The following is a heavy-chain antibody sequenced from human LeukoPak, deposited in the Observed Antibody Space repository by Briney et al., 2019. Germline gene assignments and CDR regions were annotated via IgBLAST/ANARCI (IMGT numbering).Heavy chain of an antibody. CDR3: ARGARYCTGTSCQVRYYMDV. D-gene: IGHD2-2*01. V-gene: IGHV4-34*01. CDR2: INHSGST. CDR1: GGSFSGYY. J-gene: IGHJ6*03. Sequence: SETLSLTCAVYGGSFSGYYWSWIRQPPGKGLEWIGEINHSGSTNYNPSLKSRVTISVDTSKNQFSLKLSSVTAADTAVYYCARGARYCTGTSCQVRYYMDVWGKGTTVTISS.